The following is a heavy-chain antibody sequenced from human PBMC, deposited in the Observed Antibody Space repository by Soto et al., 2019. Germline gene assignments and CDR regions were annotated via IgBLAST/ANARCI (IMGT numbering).Heavy chain of an antibody. CDR1: GFTFSNYD. D-gene: IGHD2-21*01. CDR3: ARDPEGINDFDY. J-gene: IGHJ4*02. V-gene: IGHV3-48*03. CDR2: INSAGTTI. Sequence: EVHLVESGGGLVQPGGSLRLACAASGFTFSNYDMNWARQAPGKGLEWVTHINSAGTTIYYSDSVKGRVTISRDDAKNSLYLQMNRLRADDTAIYYCARDPEGINDFDYWGQGTLVTVSS.